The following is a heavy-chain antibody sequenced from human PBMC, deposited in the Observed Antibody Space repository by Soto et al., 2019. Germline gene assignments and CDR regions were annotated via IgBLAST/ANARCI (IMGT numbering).Heavy chain of an antibody. CDR3: VRASMPKAHFDS. V-gene: IGHV4-4*07. D-gene: IGHD2-2*01. J-gene: IGHJ4*02. Sequence: SETLSLTCTVSGGSIRGYYWSWILQSAGMGLEWIGRMHTSGSTNYNPSLKSRVTFSVDMSKNQISLKLTSVTAADTALYYCVRASMPKAHFDSWGQGTLVTVSS. CDR1: GGSIRGYY. CDR2: MHTSGST.